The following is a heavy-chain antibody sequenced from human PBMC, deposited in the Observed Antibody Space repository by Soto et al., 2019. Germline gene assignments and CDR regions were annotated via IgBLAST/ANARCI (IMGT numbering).Heavy chain of an antibody. CDR2: IIPIFGTA. V-gene: IGHV1-69*01. J-gene: IGHJ6*02. D-gene: IGHD3-10*01. CDR1: GGTFSSYA. CDR3: ASPMVRGVAYYYYGMDV. Sequence: QVQLVQSGAEVKKPGSSVKVSCKASGGTFSSYAISWVRQAPGQGLEWMGGIIPIFGTANYAQKFQGRVTITADESRSTAYMELSSLRSEDTAVYYCASPMVRGVAYYYYGMDVWGQGTTVTVSS.